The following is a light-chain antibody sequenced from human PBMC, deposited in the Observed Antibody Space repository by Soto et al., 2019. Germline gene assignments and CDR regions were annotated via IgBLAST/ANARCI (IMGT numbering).Light chain of an antibody. CDR1: QGISNW. CDR2: AAS. V-gene: IGKV1D-12*01. J-gene: IGKJ3*01. CDR3: QQGNSFPFT. Sequence: DIQMTQSPSSVSASVRDRVSITCRASQGISNWLAWYQQKPGRAPKLLIYAASSLQSGVSSRFSGSGSGTDFTLTISSLQPEDFATYYCQQGNSFPFTVGPGTKVDIK.